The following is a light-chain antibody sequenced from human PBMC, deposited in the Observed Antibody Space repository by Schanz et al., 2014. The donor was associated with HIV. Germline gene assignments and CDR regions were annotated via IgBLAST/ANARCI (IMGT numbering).Light chain of an antibody. Sequence: QSALTQPASVSGSPGQSITISCAGTSSDVGTYNLVSWYRQHPGKAPQLMIYDVSNRPSGVSNRFSGSKSGNTASLTISGLQAEDEADYYCSSHAGRNSFVVFGGGTKFTVL. CDR3: SSHAGRNSFVV. J-gene: IGLJ2*01. V-gene: IGLV2-23*02. CDR2: DVS. CDR1: SSDVGTYNL.